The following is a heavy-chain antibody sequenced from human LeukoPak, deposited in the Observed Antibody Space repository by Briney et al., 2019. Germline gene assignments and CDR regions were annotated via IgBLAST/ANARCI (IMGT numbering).Heavy chain of an antibody. Sequence: PSQTLSLTCTVSGGSISSGSYYWSWIRQPAGKGLEWIGRIYTSGSTNYNPSLKSRVTISVDTSKNQFSLRLSSVTAADTAVYYCARAGVGSSSHYYSYMDVWGKGTTVTVSS. V-gene: IGHV4-61*02. CDR1: GGSISSGSYY. CDR2: IYTSGST. J-gene: IGHJ6*03. CDR3: ARAGVGSSSHYYSYMDV. D-gene: IGHD6-6*01.